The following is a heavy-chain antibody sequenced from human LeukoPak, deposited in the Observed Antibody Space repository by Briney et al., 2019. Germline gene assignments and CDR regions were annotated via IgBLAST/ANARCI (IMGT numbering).Heavy chain of an antibody. J-gene: IGHJ4*02. CDR2: IIPILGIA. D-gene: IGHD3-22*01. Sequence: SVKCYCKASGGTFSSYAISWVRQAPGQGLEWMGRIIPILGIANYAQKFQGRVTITADKSTSTAYMELSSLRSEDTAVYYCARDAVVVFTFDYWGQGPLVTVSS. CDR3: ARDAVVVFTFDY. CDR1: GGTFSSYA. V-gene: IGHV1-69*04.